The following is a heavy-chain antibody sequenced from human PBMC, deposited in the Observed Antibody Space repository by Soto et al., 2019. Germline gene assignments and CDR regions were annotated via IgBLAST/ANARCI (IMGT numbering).Heavy chain of an antibody. V-gene: IGHV5-51*01. CDR1: GYSFTSYW. J-gene: IGHJ3*02. CDR2: IYPGDSDT. D-gene: IGHD2-21*02. Sequence: PGESLKISCKGSGYSFTSYWIGWVRQMPGKGLEWMGIIYPGDSDTRYSPSFQGQVTISADKSISTAYLQWSSLKASDTAMYYCARQRREYCGGDCYSNAFDIWGQGTMVTVSS. CDR3: ARQRREYCGGDCYSNAFDI.